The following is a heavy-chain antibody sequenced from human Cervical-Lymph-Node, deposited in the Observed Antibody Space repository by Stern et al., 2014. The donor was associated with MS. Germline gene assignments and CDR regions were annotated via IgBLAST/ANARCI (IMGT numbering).Heavy chain of an antibody. Sequence: EVQLVESGGGLVQPGGSLRLSCATSGFTFTSYWMSWVRQAPGKGLEWVANIKQDGSEKYYVDSVKGRFTISRDNAKNSLYLQMNSLRVEDTAVYYCVHTVPPATLMGWGQGTLVTVSS. D-gene: IGHD2-21*01. CDR3: VHTVPPATLMG. J-gene: IGHJ4*02. CDR2: IKQDGSEK. V-gene: IGHV3-7*01. CDR1: GFTFTSYW.